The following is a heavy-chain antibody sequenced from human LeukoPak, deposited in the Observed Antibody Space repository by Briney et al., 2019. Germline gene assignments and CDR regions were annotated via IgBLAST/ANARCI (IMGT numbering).Heavy chain of an antibody. V-gene: IGHV3-48*03. D-gene: IGHD7-27*01. CDR1: GFTFSSYE. Sequence: PGGSLRLSCAASGFTFSSYEMNWVRQAPGKGLEWVSYISSSGSTIYYADSVKGRFTISRDNAKNSLYLQMNSLRAEDTAVYYCARGRANWGYTFDYWGQGTLVTVS. CDR3: ARGRANWGYTFDY. CDR2: ISSSGSTI. J-gene: IGHJ4*02.